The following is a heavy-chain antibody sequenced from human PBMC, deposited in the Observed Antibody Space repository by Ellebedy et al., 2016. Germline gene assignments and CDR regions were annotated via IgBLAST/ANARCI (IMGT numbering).Heavy chain of an antibody. CDR1: GFTFDDCA. V-gene: IGHV3-9*01. CDR2: ISWNSGII. D-gene: IGHD3-3*01. J-gene: IGHJ4*02. CDR3: AKDNGRYLEWLGPAPQDY. Sequence: SLKISXAASGFTFDDCAMHWVRQAPGKGLEWVSGISWNSGIIDYADSVKGRFTISRDNAKNSLYLQMNSLRVEDTALYYCAKDNGRYLEWLGPAPQDYWGQGTLVTVSS.